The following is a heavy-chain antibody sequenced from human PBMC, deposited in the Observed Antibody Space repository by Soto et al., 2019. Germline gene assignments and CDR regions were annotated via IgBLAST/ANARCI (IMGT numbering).Heavy chain of an antibody. V-gene: IGHV2-70*12. J-gene: IGHJ3*02. CDR2: IDWEDDK. Sequence: SPPTPMTETQTLRLTCSSSWFSLNTGGVSVHWIRQPPGKALEWLARIDWEDDKYYATSLKTRLTISKDPSKNQVVLRMTNMDPVDTATYYCARAYYYGSGRGLDIWGQGTLVPVSS. CDR3: ARAYYYGSGRGLDI. CDR1: WFSLNTGGVS. D-gene: IGHD3-10*01.